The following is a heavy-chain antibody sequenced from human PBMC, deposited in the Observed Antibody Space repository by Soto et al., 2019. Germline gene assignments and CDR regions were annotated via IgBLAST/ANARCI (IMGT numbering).Heavy chain of an antibody. CDR2: IYWDGDK. CDR1: GFSLSSSGVG. V-gene: IGHV2-5*02. CDR3: ARRVVAGITSVFDS. D-gene: IGHD2-15*01. J-gene: IGHJ4*02. Sequence: QITLKESGPSLLRPTQTLTLTCTYSGFSLSSSGVGVGWVRQPPGKALEWLTFIYWDGDKRNNLSLKTRLTITKDPPKTQVVLTITTMDPADTATYYCARRVVAGITSVFDSWGQGTLVIVSS.